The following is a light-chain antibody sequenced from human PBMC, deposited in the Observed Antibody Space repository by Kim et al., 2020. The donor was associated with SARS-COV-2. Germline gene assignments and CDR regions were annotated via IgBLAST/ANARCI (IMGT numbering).Light chain of an antibody. CDR2: QDS. Sequence: SYELTQPPSVSVSPGQTASITCSGDKLGDKYACWYQQKPGQSPVLVIYQDSKRPSGIPERFSGSNSGNTATLTISGTQAMDEADYYCQAWDSSTAVFGGGTQRTAL. CDR1: KLGDKY. V-gene: IGLV3-1*01. CDR3: QAWDSSTAV. J-gene: IGLJ3*02.